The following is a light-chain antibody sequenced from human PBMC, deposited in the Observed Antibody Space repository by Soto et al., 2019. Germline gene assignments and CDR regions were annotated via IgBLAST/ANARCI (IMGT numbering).Light chain of an antibody. Sequence: QAVVTQEPSVTVSPGGTVTLTCGSSTGAVTSGHYPYWFQQKPGQAPRTLIYDTNNKHSWTPARFSGSLLGGKAALTLSGAQPEDEAEYYCLLSYTDEKVFGTGTRSPS. CDR1: TGAVTSGHY. CDR3: LLSYTDEKV. CDR2: DTN. J-gene: IGLJ1*01. V-gene: IGLV7-46*01.